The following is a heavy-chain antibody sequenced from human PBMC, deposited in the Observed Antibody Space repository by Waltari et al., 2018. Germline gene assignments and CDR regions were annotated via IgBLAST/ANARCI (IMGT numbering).Heavy chain of an antibody. D-gene: IGHD4-17*01. Sequence: QVQLQQWGAGLLKPSETLSLTCAVYGGSFSGYYWSWIRQPPGTGLEWIVEINHSESTNYNSSLKSRVTIAVDTSKNQFSLKLSSVTAEDTAVYYCARVSRTVTLFFDYWGQGTLVTVSS. J-gene: IGHJ4*02. CDR2: INHSEST. CDR1: GGSFSGYY. CDR3: ARVSRTVTLFFDY. V-gene: IGHV4-34*01.